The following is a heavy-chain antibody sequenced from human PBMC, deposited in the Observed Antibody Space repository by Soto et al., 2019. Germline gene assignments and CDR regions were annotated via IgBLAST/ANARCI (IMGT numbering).Heavy chain of an antibody. V-gene: IGHV4-59*01. CDR2: IYYSGST. Sequence: SDTLSLTCTVSGCSISGYYWSWIRQPPGKGLEWIGYIYYSGSTNYNPSLKSRVTISVDTSKNQFSLKLSSVTAADTAVYYCASIHYWGQGTLVTVSS. CDR3: ASIHY. CDR1: GCSISGYY. J-gene: IGHJ4*02.